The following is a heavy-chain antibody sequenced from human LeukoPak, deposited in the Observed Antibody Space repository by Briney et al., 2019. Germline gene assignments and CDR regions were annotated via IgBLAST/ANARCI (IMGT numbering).Heavy chain of an antibody. CDR1: GFTFSSCS. J-gene: IGHJ1*01. D-gene: IGHD6-6*01. CDR2: ISSSSSYI. CDR3: ARDSPYSSLGENFQH. Sequence: EGSLRLSCAASGFTFSSCSMNWVRQAPGKGLEWVSSISSSSSYIHYTDSVKGRFTISRDNFKDSLYVQMNSLRAEDTAVYYCARDSPYSSLGENFQHWGQGTLVTVSS. V-gene: IGHV3-21*01.